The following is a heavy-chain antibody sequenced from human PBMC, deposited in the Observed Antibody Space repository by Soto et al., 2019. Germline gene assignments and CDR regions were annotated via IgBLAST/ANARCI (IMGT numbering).Heavy chain of an antibody. CDR1: GFTFSNYP. J-gene: IGHJ4*02. V-gene: IGHV3-23*01. CDR2: ISGSGGST. CDR3: AKEQAHSQADTSSIFDY. D-gene: IGHD2-2*01. Sequence: GGSLRLSCAASGFTFSNYPMTWVRQAPGKGLEWVSSISGSGGSTYYPDSVKGRFTISRDNSKNTFFLHMNSLRAEDTAVYYCAKEQAHSQADTSSIFDYWGQGTLVTVSS.